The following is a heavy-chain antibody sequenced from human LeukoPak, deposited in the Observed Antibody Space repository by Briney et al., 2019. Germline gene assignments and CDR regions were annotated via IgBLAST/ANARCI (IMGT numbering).Heavy chain of an antibody. D-gene: IGHD6-19*01. CDR3: ARGIAVAGTPYFDY. J-gene: IGHJ4*02. CDR2: ISSSSSYI. CDR1: GFTFSSYS. Sequence: GGSLRLSCAAPGFTFSSYSMNWVRQAPGKGLEWVSSISSSSSYIYYADSVKGRFTISRDNAKNSLYLQMNSLRAEDTAVYYCARGIAVAGTPYFDYWGQGTLVTVSS. V-gene: IGHV3-21*01.